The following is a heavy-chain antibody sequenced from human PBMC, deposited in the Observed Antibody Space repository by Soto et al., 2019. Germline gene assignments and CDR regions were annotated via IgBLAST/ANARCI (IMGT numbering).Heavy chain of an antibody. CDR3: AKDLVVGATDWFDP. CDR2: ISYDGSNK. Sequence: GESLKISCAASGFTFSSYGMHWVRQAPGKGLEWVAVISYDGSNKYYADSVKGRFTISRDNSKNTLYLQMNSLRAEDTAVYYCAKDLVVGATDWFDPWGQGTLVTVSS. D-gene: IGHD1-26*01. V-gene: IGHV3-30*18. J-gene: IGHJ5*02. CDR1: GFTFSSYG.